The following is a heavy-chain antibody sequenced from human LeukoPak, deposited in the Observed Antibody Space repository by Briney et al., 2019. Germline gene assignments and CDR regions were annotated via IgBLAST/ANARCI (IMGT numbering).Heavy chain of an antibody. CDR2: FSDSGDVT. D-gene: IGHD2-8*01. CDR1: GVAFSTYA. Sequence: HPGGSLRLSCAASGVAFSTYAIHWVRQAPGKGLEWVSIFSDSGDVTYYVDSVKGRFAVSRDISKNTVNLQMNSLRAEDTAVYFCAKARYCTNGVCYPGYFDYWGQGTLVTVSS. CDR3: AKARYCTNGVCYPGYFDY. J-gene: IGHJ4*02. V-gene: IGHV3-23*01.